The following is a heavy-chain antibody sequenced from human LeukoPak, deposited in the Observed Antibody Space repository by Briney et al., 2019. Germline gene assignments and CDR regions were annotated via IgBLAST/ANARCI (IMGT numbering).Heavy chain of an antibody. CDR2: INHSGST. Sequence: SETLSLTCAVYGGSFSGHYWSWIRQPPGKGLEWIGEINHSGSTNYNPSLKSRVTISVDTSKNQFSLKLSSVTAADTAVYYCAREMLRYFDWLLPHRAFDIWGQGTMVTVSS. CDR1: GGSFSGHY. J-gene: IGHJ3*02. D-gene: IGHD3-9*01. V-gene: IGHV4-34*01. CDR3: AREMLRYFDWLLPHRAFDI.